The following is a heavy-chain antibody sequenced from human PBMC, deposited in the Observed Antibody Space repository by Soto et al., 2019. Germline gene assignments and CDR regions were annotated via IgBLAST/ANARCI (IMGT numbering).Heavy chain of an antibody. J-gene: IGHJ4*02. CDR2: INAGNGNT. Sequence: ASVKVSCKASGYTFTSYAMHCVRQAPGQRLEWMGWINAGNGNTKYSQKFQGRVTITRDTSASTAYMELSSLRSEDTAVYYCARDPGYSYRNYFDYWGQGTLVTVSS. CDR1: GYTFTSYA. V-gene: IGHV1-3*01. D-gene: IGHD5-18*01. CDR3: ARDPGYSYRNYFDY.